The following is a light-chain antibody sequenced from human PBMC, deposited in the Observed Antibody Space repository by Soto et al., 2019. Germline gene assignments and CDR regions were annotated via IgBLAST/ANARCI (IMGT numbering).Light chain of an antibody. CDR2: GAS. CDR1: QSITSS. J-gene: IGKJ5*01. Sequence: TQAPAPLSLSPGERATLSCMASQSITSSLAWYQQKPGQAPRLLIYGASTRATGFPPRFSGSGSGTEFTLTISSLQPEDFATYYCLQHNSYPLTFCQGARLE. V-gene: IGKV3-15*01. CDR3: LQHNSYPLT.